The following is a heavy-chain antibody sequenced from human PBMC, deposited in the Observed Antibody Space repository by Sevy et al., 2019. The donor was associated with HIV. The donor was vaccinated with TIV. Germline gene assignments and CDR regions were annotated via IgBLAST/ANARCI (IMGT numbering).Heavy chain of an antibody. Sequence: GGSLRLSCAASGFTFSSYAMSWVRQAPGKGLEWVSAISGSGGSTYYADSVKGRFTISRDNSKNTLYLQMNSLRAEDTAVYYCARAARGYCSGGSCYFDYWGQGTLVTVST. CDR1: GFTFSSYA. CDR3: ARAARGYCSGGSCYFDY. J-gene: IGHJ4*02. V-gene: IGHV3-23*01. CDR2: ISGSGGST. D-gene: IGHD2-15*01.